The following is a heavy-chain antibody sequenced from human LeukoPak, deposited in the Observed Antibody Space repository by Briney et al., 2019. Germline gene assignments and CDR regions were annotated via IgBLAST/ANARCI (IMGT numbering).Heavy chain of an antibody. V-gene: IGHV3-48*04. Sequence: PGGSLRLSCAASGFTFSSYSMNWVRQAPGKGLGWVSYISSSGSSIYYADSVKGRFTISRDNAKNSLYLQMNSLRAEDTAVYYCARDGEFYYDSSSYWGQGSLVTVSS. D-gene: IGHD3-22*01. CDR3: ARDGEFYYDSSSY. J-gene: IGHJ4*02. CDR2: ISSSGSSI. CDR1: GFTFSSYS.